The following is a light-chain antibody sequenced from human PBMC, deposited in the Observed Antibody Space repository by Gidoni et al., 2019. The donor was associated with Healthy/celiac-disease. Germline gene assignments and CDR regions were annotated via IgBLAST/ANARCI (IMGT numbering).Light chain of an antibody. CDR1: QSVSSSY. Sequence: VLTKSPGTLSLSPRERDTLPCRASQSVSSSYLAWYQQKPGQAPRLLIYGASSRANGITDRFSGSGSGIDFTLTISRLDPEEFAVYYCQQNCSSPWTFGQGTKVEIK. CDR3: QQNCSSPWT. CDR2: GAS. J-gene: IGKJ1*01. V-gene: IGKV3-20*01.